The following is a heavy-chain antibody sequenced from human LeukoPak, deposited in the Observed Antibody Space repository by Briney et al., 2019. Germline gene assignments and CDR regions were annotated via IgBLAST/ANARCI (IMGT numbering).Heavy chain of an antibody. CDR3: ARVFHDSSGYYPYYFDY. D-gene: IGHD3-22*01. V-gene: IGHV1-3*01. Sequence: ASVKVSCKASGYTFTSYTMHWVRQAPGQRLEWMGWINAGNGNTKYSQKLQGRVTMTTDTSTSTAYMELRSLRSDDTAVYYCARVFHDSSGYYPYYFDYWGQGTLVPVSS. CDR1: GYTFTSYT. J-gene: IGHJ4*02. CDR2: INAGNGNT.